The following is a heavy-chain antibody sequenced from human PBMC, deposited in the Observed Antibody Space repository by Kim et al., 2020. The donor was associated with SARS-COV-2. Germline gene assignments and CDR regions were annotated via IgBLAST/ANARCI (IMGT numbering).Heavy chain of an antibody. V-gene: IGHV3-30*07. Sequence: SSPDSVKGRFTISRDNSKNPLYLQMNSLRAEDTAVYYCARDSTTVTAFDIWGQGTMVTVSS. CDR3: ARDSTTVTAFDI. D-gene: IGHD4-4*01. J-gene: IGHJ3*02.